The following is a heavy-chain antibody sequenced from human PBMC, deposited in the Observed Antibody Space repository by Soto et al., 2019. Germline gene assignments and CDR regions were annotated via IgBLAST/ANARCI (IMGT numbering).Heavy chain of an antibody. V-gene: IGHV1-8*01. CDR1: GYTFTSYE. Sequence: ASLKVSCKASGYTFTSYEINWVRQATGQGLERMGWMNANTGNKGYAQKFQRRVSMTRNTSMSTAYMELSSLRSEDTAVYYCARLQTYYDFWSGYPKYYYYGMDVWGQGTTVTVSS. CDR3: ARLQTYYDFWSGYPKYYYYGMDV. CDR2: MNANTGNK. D-gene: IGHD3-3*01. J-gene: IGHJ6*02.